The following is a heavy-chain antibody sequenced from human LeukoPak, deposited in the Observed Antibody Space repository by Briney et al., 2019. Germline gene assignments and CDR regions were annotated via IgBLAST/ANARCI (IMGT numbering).Heavy chain of an antibody. J-gene: IGHJ5*02. CDR3: ARVVLFRIAAAAGNWFDP. D-gene: IGHD6-13*01. CDR2: INPKSGST. V-gene: IGHV1-2*02. Sequence: ASVKVSCKASGYTFTGYYIHWVRQAPGQGLEWMGWINPKSGSTNYAQKFQGRVTMTSDTSISTAYMELSSLISDDTAVYYCARVVLFRIAAAAGNWFDPWGQGTLVTVSS. CDR1: GYTFTGYY.